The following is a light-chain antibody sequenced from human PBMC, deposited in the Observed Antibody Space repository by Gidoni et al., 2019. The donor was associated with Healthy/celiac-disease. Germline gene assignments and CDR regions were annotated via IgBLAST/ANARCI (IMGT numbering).Light chain of an antibody. CDR3: QSADSSGTHYV. V-gene: IGLV3-25*03. CDR1: ALPKQY. Sequence: YALTQPPPVSVSPGQTARITCSGDALPKQYAYWYQQKPGQAPVLVIYKDSERPSGIPERFSGSSSGTTVTLTISGVQAEDEADYYCQSADSSGTHYVFGTGTKVTVL. CDR2: KDS. J-gene: IGLJ1*01.